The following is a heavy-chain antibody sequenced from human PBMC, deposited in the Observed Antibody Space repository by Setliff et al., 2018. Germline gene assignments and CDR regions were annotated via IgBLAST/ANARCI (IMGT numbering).Heavy chain of an antibody. CDR3: ARIRRAFDI. CDR1: GFTFGSYW. D-gene: IGHD3-10*01. J-gene: IGHJ3*02. CDR2: IKQDGSEK. V-gene: IGHV3-7*01. Sequence: QAGGSLRLSCAASGFTFGSYWMTWVRQAPEKGLEWVANIKQDGSEKYYVDSVKGRFTISRDNAKNSLYLQMNSLRAEDTAVYYCARIRRAFDIWGQGTMVTVSS.